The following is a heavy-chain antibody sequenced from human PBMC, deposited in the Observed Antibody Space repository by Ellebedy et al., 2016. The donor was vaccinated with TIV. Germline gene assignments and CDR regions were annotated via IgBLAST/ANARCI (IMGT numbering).Heavy chain of an antibody. V-gene: IGHV1-69*13. Sequence: AASVKVSCKASGGTFSSYAISWVRQAPGHGLEWMGGIIPIFGTANYAQKFQGRVTITADESTSTAYMELSSLRSEDTAVYYCARGEGTYSGSYHYYYYGMDVWGQGTTVTVSS. CDR3: ARGEGTYSGSYHYYYYGMDV. J-gene: IGHJ6*02. CDR2: IIPIFGTA. CDR1: GGTFSSYA. D-gene: IGHD1-26*01.